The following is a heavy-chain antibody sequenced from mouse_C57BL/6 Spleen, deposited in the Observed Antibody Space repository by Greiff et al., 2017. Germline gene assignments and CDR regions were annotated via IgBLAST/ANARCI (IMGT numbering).Heavy chain of an antibody. CDR2: IDPSDSYT. J-gene: IGHJ3*01. CDR1: GYTFTSYW. V-gene: IGHV1-69*01. Sequence: QVQLQQPGAELVMPGASVKLSCKASGYTFTSYWMHWVQQRPGQGLEWIGEIDPSDSYTNYNQKFKGKSTLTVDKSSSTAYMQLSSLTSEDSAVYYCARKEEDYCNYDLFAYWGQGTLVTVSA. D-gene: IGHD2-1*01. CDR3: ARKEEDYCNYDLFAY.